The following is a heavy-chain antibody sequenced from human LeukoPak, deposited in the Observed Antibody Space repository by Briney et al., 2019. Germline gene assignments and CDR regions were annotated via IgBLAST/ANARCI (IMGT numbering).Heavy chain of an antibody. CDR2: IKHRRDGGTT. D-gene: IGHD3-10*01. CDR1: GFSFSDDW. Sequence: PGGSLRLSCTASGFSFSDDWMSWVRQAPGKGLEWVGRIKHRRDGGTTDYAAPVKGRFTISRDDSKNMLYLEMNSLKIEDTAMYYCTTVTMVRDYDYWGQGTLVTVSS. V-gene: IGHV3-15*05. J-gene: IGHJ4*02. CDR3: TTVTMVRDYDY.